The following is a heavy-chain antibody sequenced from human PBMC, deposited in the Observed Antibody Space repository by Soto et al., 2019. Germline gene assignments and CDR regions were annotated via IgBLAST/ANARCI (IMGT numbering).Heavy chain of an antibody. J-gene: IGHJ4*02. CDR1: GGTFSSYA. Sequence: SVKVSCKASGGTFSSYAISWVLQAPGQGLEWMGGIIPIFGTANYAQKFQGRVTITADESTSTAYMELSSLRSEDTAVYYCARGGARYYDFWSGYPGHYWGQGTLVTVSS. D-gene: IGHD3-3*01. CDR2: IIPIFGTA. CDR3: ARGGARYYDFWSGYPGHY. V-gene: IGHV1-69*13.